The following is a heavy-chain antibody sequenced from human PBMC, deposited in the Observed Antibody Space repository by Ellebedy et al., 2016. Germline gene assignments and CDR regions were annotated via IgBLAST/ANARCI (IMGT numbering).Heavy chain of an antibody. J-gene: IGHJ6*02. CDR3: ARDRYSSSGRKRGSMDV. CDR1: GYTFTNNY. CDR2: INPSDGGT. Sequence: ASVKVSCKASGYTFTNNYIHWVRQAPGQGPEWMGIINPSDGGTVYAQKLLGRVTMTSDTSTSTVYMELSSLRAEDTAVYYCARDRYSSSGRKRGSMDVWGQGTTVTVFS. D-gene: IGHD6-13*01. V-gene: IGHV1-46*04.